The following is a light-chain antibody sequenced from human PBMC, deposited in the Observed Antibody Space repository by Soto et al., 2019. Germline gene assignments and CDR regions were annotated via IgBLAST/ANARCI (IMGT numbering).Light chain of an antibody. CDR3: TSYGGRDNLM. V-gene: IGLV2-8*01. J-gene: IGLJ3*02. Sequence: QSVLTQPPSASGSPGQSVTISCTGTSGDIGGYDYVSWYQQHPGKAPKLMISEVNKRPSGVPDRFSGSKSGNTASLTVSGLQAEDEADYYCTSYGGRDNLMFGGGTKLTVL. CDR2: EVN. CDR1: SGDIGGYDY.